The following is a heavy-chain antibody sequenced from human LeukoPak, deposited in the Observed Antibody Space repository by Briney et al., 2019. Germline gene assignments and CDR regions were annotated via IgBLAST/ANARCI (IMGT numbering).Heavy chain of an antibody. V-gene: IGHV3-66*01. Sequence: PGGSLRLSCAASGFTVSNNYMAWVRQAPGKGLEWVSLIYSGATTNYADSVKGRFTISRDDSKNTLYLQMNSLKAEDTAVYYCARILSDSSGWYHFDYWGQGALVTVSS. J-gene: IGHJ4*02. CDR3: ARILSDSSGWYHFDY. CDR2: IYSGATT. D-gene: IGHD6-19*01. CDR1: GFTVSNNY.